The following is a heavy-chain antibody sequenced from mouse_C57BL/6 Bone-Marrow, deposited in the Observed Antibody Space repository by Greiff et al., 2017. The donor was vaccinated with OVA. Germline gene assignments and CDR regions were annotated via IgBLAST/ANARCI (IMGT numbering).Heavy chain of an antibody. CDR1: GYTFTSYW. V-gene: IGHV1-62-2*01. CDR3: ARHEEMERPAWFAY. Sequence: VQLQQSGAELAKPGASVKLSCKASGYTFTSYWMHWVKQRPGQGLEWIGWFYPGSGSIKYNEKFKDKATLTADKSSSTVYMELSRLTSEDSAVYFCARHEEMERPAWFAYWGQGTLVTVSA. D-gene: IGHD2-12*01. J-gene: IGHJ3*01. CDR2: FYPGSGSI.